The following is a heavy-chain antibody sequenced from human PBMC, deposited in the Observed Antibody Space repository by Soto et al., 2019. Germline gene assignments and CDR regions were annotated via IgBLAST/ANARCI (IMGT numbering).Heavy chain of an antibody. J-gene: IGHJ3*02. CDR2: ILDSGSGT. Sequence: EVQLLGSGGGLVQPGGSLRLSCAASGFTFNNYAMSWVRQAPGKGLEWVSTILDSGSGTYYADSVKGRVTISRDNSKNTLYLQMNSLRAEDTAVYFCAKGNYAARDAFDIWGQGTKVTVSS. V-gene: IGHV3-23*01. CDR3: AKGNYAARDAFDI. D-gene: IGHD3-16*01. CDR1: GFTFNNYA.